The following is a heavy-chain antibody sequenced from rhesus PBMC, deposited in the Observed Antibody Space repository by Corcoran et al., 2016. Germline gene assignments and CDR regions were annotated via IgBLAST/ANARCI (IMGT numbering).Heavy chain of an antibody. Sequence: QVQLQESGPGLVKPSETLSLTCAVFGGSFSSNWWSWIRQPPGKGLERIGEINGNNGNTNYNPSLKSRVTISKDASKNQVSLKLSSVTAADTAVYYCARFRGRQRSDWGQGVLVTVSS. J-gene: IGHJ4*01. CDR1: GGSFSSNW. CDR2: INGNNGNT. CDR3: ARFRGRQRSD. V-gene: IGHV4-80*01. D-gene: IGHD6-25*01.